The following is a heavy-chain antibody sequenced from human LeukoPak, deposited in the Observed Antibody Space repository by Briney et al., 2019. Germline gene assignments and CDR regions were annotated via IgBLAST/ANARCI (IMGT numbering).Heavy chain of an antibody. V-gene: IGHV3-30*18. D-gene: IGHD6-19*01. CDR2: ISFDGSIE. CDR1: GFTFSSYG. J-gene: IGHJ3*01. CDR3: AKDSDIAVAGSDDALDV. Sequence: GGSLRLSCAASGFTFSSYGMHWVRQTPGKGLEWVALISFDGSIEYYADSVKGRFTISRDNSKNTFFLQMNSLRPEDTAVYYCAKDSDIAVAGSDDALDVWGQGTMVTVSS.